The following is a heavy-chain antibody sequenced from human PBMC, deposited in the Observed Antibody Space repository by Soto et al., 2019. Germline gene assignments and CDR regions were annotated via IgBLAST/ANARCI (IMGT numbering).Heavy chain of an antibody. CDR1: GGSFSGYY. J-gene: IGHJ4*02. CDR2: INHSGST. D-gene: IGHD6-13*01. CDR3: ASATLAAAGNYFDY. Sequence: QVQLQQWGAGLLKPSETLSLTCAVYGGSFSGYYWSWIRQPPGKGLEWIGEINHSGSTNNNPSLKSRVTISVDTSKNQFSLKLSSVTAADTAVYYCASATLAAAGNYFDYWGQGTLVTVSS. V-gene: IGHV4-34*01.